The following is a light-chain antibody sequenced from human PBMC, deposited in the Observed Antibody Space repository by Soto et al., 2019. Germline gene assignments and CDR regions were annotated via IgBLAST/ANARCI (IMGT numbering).Light chain of an antibody. V-gene: IGKV1-5*03. CDR2: KAS. CDR1: QSISSW. CDR3: QHYNTYPWT. Sequence: DIQMTQSPSILSASVGDRVTITCRASQSISSWLAWYQQKPGKAPNLLIHKASHLESGLPSRFSGSGSGTEFTLTISSLQPGDFATYYCQHYNTYPWTVGQGTKVDTK. J-gene: IGKJ1*01.